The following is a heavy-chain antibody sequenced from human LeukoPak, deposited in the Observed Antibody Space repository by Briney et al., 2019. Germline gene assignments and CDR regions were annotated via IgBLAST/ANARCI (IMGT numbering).Heavy chain of an antibody. V-gene: IGHV1-3*01. CDR3: ARVPLHDDSGHYYPH. Sequence: DSVKVACKTSGYTFTSYGMHWVRQAPGQSLEWMGWINGGNGNTKYSEKFQGRVTIIRDTSASTAYMELSSLRSEDTAVYYCARVPLHDDSGHYYPHWGQGTLVTVSS. CDR2: INGGNGNT. J-gene: IGHJ1*01. CDR1: GYTFTSYG. D-gene: IGHD3-22*01.